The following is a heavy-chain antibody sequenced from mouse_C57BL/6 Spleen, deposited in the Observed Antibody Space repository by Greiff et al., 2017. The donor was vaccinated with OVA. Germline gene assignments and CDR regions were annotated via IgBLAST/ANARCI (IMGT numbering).Heavy chain of an antibody. CDR1: GYAFSSSW. D-gene: IGHD3-2*02. V-gene: IGHV1-82*01. J-gene: IGHJ2*01. CDR2: IYPGDGDT. CDR3: ARGVDSSVLSFDY. Sequence: QVQLQQSGPELVKPGASVKISCKASGYAFSSSWMNWVKQRPGKGLEWIGRIYPGDGDTNYNGKFKGKATLTADESSSTAYMQLSSLTSEDSAVYFCARGVDSSVLSFDYWGQGTTLTVSS.